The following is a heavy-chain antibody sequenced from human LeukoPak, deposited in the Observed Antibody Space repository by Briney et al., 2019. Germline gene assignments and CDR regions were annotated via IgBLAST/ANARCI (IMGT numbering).Heavy chain of an antibody. J-gene: IGHJ3*02. CDR3: ARAPPSNGYSYHFDI. CDR1: GSTFSKYW. Sequence: GGSLRLSCAASGSTFSKYWMHWVRQAPGKGLVWVSRIYIDGTGIVYAGSVKGRFIISRDNAKNTLYLQMNSLRVEDTAVYYCARAPPSNGYSYHFDIWGQGTMVTVSS. V-gene: IGHV3-74*01. D-gene: IGHD5-18*01. CDR2: IYIDGTGI.